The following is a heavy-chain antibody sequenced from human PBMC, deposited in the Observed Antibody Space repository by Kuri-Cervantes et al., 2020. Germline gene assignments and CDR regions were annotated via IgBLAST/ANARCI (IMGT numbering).Heavy chain of an antibody. J-gene: IGHJ4*02. Sequence: SETLSLTCTVSGGSISSSSYYWGWIRQPPGKGLEWIGSIYYSGSTYYNPSLKSRVTISVDTSKNQFSLKLSSVTAADTAVYYCARQGDSNYLFDYWGQGTLVTVSS. CDR2: IYYSGST. V-gene: IGHV4-39*01. CDR1: GGSISSSSYY. CDR3: ARQGDSNYLFDY. D-gene: IGHD4-11*01.